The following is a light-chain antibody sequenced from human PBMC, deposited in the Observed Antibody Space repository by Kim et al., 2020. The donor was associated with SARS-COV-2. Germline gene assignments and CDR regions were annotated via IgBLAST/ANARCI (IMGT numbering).Light chain of an antibody. CDR3: NSHTTSSTYV. CDR1: GSDVGYYNS. Sequence: STTLSCTVTGSDVGYYNSVSGYQQHPGKAPKLIMYDVSERASGVSNRFSGSQSGNTASLTISGLRAEDEADYYCNSHTTSSTYVFGSGTRVTVL. V-gene: IGLV2-14*04. J-gene: IGLJ1*01. CDR2: DVS.